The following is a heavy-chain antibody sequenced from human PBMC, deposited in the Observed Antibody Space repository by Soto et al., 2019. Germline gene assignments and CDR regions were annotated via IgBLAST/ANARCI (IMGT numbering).Heavy chain of an antibody. CDR2: IYHSGST. Sequence: QVQLQESGPGLVKPSGTLSLTCAVSGGSISSSNWWSWVRQPPGKGLEWIGEIYHSGSTNYNPSLNSRVXXXVXXSRNQFSLKLSSVTAADTAVYYCAGVAVAGTRVDYWGQGTLVTVSS. D-gene: IGHD6-19*01. CDR3: AGVAVAGTRVDY. V-gene: IGHV4-4*02. J-gene: IGHJ4*02. CDR1: GGSISSSNW.